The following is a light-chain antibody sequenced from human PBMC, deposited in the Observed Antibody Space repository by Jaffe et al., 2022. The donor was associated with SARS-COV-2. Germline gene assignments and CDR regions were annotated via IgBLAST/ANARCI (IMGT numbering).Light chain of an antibody. Sequence: DIQMTQSPSTLSASVGDRVTITCRASQSISSRLAWYQQKPGKAPNLLIYKASSLKSGVPSRFSGSGSGTQFTLTISSLQPDDFATYYCQQYDDYPLTFGGGTKVEIK. CDR3: QQYDDYPLT. V-gene: IGKV1-5*03. CDR1: QSISSR. CDR2: KAS. J-gene: IGKJ4*01.